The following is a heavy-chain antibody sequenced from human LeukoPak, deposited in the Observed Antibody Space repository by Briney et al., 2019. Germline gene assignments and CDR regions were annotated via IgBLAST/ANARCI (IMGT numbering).Heavy chain of an antibody. CDR3: ARSGLPDAFDI. J-gene: IGHJ3*02. Sequence: SETLSLTCTVSGGSISSGSYYWSWIRQPAGKGLEWIGRIYTSGSTNYNPSLKSRVTISVDTSKNQFSLKLSSVTAADTAVYYCARSGLPDAFDIWGQGTMVTVSS. CDR2: IYTSGST. V-gene: IGHV4-61*02. D-gene: IGHD3/OR15-3a*01. CDR1: GGSISSGSYY.